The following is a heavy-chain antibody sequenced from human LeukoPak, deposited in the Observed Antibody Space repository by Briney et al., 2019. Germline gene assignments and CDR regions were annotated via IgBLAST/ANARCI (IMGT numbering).Heavy chain of an antibody. V-gene: IGHV1-8*01. Sequence: ASVKVSCKASGYTFTSYDFNWVRQATGQRPEWMGWMSPNGGDTGYAQKFQDRVTMTRNTSISTAYMELSSLRSDDTAVYYCARGPPNWGYDYWGPGTLVTVSS. CDR3: ARGPPNWGYDY. J-gene: IGHJ4*02. D-gene: IGHD7-27*01. CDR2: MSPNGGDT. CDR1: GYTFTSYD.